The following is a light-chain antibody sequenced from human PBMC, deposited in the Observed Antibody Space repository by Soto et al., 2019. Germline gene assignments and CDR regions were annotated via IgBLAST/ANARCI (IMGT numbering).Light chain of an antibody. Sequence: EIVLTQSPGTLSLSPGERATLSCRASQSVTSNYLAWYQLKPGQAPRLLIYAASNTATGVPDWFSGSGSGTDFTLSISRLEPEDFAVYYCQQYGSTPSITFGQGTRLEIK. V-gene: IGKV3-20*01. CDR1: QSVTSNY. CDR2: AAS. J-gene: IGKJ5*01. CDR3: QQYGSTPSIT.